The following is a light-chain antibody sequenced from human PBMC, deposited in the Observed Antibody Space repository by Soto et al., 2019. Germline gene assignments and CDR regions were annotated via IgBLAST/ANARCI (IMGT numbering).Light chain of an antibody. J-gene: IGKJ1*01. CDR2: AAS. V-gene: IGKV1-39*01. Sequence: DIQMTQSPSSLSASVGDRVIITCLASQSISGYLNWYQQKPGQAPKLLIYAASNLYTGVPSRFSGSRSGTEFTLTISSLQPEDFASYYCLQDYGDSWTFGQGTKVDIK. CDR3: LQDYGDSWT. CDR1: QSISGY.